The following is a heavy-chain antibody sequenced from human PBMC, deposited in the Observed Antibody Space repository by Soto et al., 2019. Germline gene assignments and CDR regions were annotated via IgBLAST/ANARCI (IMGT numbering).Heavy chain of an antibody. Sequence: PGGSLRLSCTASGFSLSRYGMHWVRQTPGKGLEWVAFMSYDGSDTFYADSVKGRFTISRDNSKNTLFLHMSNLRAEDTAMYYCTIVRVADSALDHWGQGTLVTVSS. J-gene: IGHJ4*02. D-gene: IGHD3-10*02. CDR3: TIVRVADSALDH. CDR1: GFSLSRYG. CDR2: MSYDGSDT. V-gene: IGHV3-30*02.